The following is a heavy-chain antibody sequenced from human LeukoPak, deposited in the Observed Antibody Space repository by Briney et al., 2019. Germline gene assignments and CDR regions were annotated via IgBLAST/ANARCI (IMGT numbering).Heavy chain of an antibody. V-gene: IGHV4-61*02. D-gene: IGHD5-18*01. CDR3: ARGVLDTAMVRFDY. CDR2: IHSSGST. Sequence: SQTLSLTCTVSGGSISSSTYSWTWIRQPAGKGLEWIGRIHSSGSTHYNPSLKSRVTISVDTSKTHFSLNPSSVTAADTAVYFCARGVLDTAMVRFDYWGQGTLVTVSS. CDR1: GGSISSSTYS. J-gene: IGHJ4*02.